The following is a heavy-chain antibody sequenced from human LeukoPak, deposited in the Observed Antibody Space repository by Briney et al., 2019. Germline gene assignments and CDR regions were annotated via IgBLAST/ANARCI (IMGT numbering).Heavy chain of an antibody. CDR1: GFAFSTSD. CDR3: AKLILPVVVPTIMSGIHIQH. J-gene: IGHJ1*01. CDR2: FSGLVENT. Sequence: GGSLRLSCVASGFAFSTSDMSWIRQAPGKGLEWVSAFSGLVENTYYADSVRGRFHISRDKSSNTLYLQMDTLRAEDTAVYYCAKLILPVVVPTIMSGIHIQHWGQGTLVTVSS. V-gene: IGHV3-23*01. D-gene: IGHD2-2*01.